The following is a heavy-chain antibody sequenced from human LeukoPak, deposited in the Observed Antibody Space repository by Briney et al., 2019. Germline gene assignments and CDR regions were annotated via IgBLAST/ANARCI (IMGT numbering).Heavy chain of an antibody. CDR1: GYSFTSYW. CDR2: IYPGDSDT. V-gene: IGHV5-51*01. CDR3: ARHRYGSGSYYNVDNWFDP. D-gene: IGHD3-10*01. Sequence: GESLKISCKGSGYSFTSYWIGWVRQMPGKGLEWMGIIYPGDSDTRYSPSFQGQVTISADKSISTAYLQWSSLKASDTAMYYCARHRYGSGSYYNVDNWFDPWGQGTLVTVSS. J-gene: IGHJ5*02.